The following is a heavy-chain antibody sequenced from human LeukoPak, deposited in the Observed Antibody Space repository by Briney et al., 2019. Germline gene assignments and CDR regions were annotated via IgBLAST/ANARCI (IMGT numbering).Heavy chain of an antibody. CDR1: GFTFRTYA. CDR3: ARGLGSGYQYYYYGMDV. CDR2: INHSGST. Sequence: GSLRLSCAASGFTFRTYAMSWIRQPPGKGLEWIGEINHSGSTNYNPSLKSRVTISVDTSKNQFSLKLSSVTAADTAVYYCARGLGSGYQYYYYGMDVWGKGTTVTVSS. V-gene: IGHV4-34*01. J-gene: IGHJ6*04. D-gene: IGHD5-12*01.